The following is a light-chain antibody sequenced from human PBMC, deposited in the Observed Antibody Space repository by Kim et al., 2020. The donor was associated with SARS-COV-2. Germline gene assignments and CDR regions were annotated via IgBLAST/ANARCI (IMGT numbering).Light chain of an antibody. V-gene: IGLV3-21*04. J-gene: IGLJ2*01. CDR3: QVWDSSSDHRVV. Sequence: PGKTARVSCGGNSIGSKSVHWYQQKSGQAPILVIYYDSDRPSGIPERFSGSNSGNTATLTISRVEAGDEADYYCQVWDSSSDHRVVFGAGTQLTVL. CDR1: SIGSKS. CDR2: YDS.